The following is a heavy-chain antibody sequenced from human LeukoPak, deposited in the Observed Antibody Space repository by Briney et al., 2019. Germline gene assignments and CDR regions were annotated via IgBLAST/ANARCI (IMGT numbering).Heavy chain of an antibody. Sequence: GGSLRLSCAASGFTFSSYWMSWVRQAPGKGLEWVSSISSSSSYIYYADSVKGRLTISRDNAKNSLYLQMNSLRAEDTAVYYCARDDYYGSGSSWSDYYMDVWGKGTTVTISS. CDR2: ISSSSSYI. CDR1: GFTFSSYW. D-gene: IGHD3-10*01. CDR3: ARDDYYGSGSSWSDYYMDV. J-gene: IGHJ6*03. V-gene: IGHV3-21*06.